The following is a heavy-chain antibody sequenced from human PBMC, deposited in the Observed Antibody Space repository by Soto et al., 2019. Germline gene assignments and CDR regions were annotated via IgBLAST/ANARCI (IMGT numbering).Heavy chain of an antibody. J-gene: IGHJ5*02. Sequence: QVQLVESGGGVVQPGRSLRLSCAASGFTFSSYGMHWVRQAPGKGLEWVAVISYDGSNKYYADSVKGRFTISRDNSKNTLYLQMNSRRAEDTAVYCCAKETYSGPLDHWGQGTLGTVAS. V-gene: IGHV3-30*18. CDR3: AKETYSGPLDH. CDR2: ISYDGSNK. CDR1: GFTFSSYG. D-gene: IGHD2-15*01.